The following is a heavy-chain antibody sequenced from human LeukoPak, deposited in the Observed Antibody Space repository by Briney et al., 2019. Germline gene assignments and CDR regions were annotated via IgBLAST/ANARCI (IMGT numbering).Heavy chain of an antibody. Sequence: ASVKVSCKVSGYTLTELSMHWVRQAPGKGLEWMGGFDPEDGEIIYAQKFHGRVTMTEDTSTDTAYMELSSLRSEDTAVYYCATDGGVRFGDRPPYYYYGMDVWGQGTTVTVSS. D-gene: IGHD3-10*01. V-gene: IGHV1-24*01. CDR3: ATDGGVRFGDRPPYYYYGMDV. J-gene: IGHJ6*02. CDR2: FDPEDGEI. CDR1: GYTLTELS.